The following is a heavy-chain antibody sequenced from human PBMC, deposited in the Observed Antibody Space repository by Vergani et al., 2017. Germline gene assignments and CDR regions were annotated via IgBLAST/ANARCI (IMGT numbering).Heavy chain of an antibody. CDR2: ISSSSSYI. Sequence: EVQLVESGGGLVKPGGSLRLSCAASGFTFRSYSMTWVRRAPGKGLEWVSSISSSSSYIYYADSVKGRFTISRDNAKNSLYLQMNSLRAEDTAVYYCARDPGGSYLKRWGQGTLVTVSS. D-gene: IGHD1-26*01. CDR3: ARDPGGSYLKR. CDR1: GFTFRSYS. V-gene: IGHV3-21*01. J-gene: IGHJ4*02.